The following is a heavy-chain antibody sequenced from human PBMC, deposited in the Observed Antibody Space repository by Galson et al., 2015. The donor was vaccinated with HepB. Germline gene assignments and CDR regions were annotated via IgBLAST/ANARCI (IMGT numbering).Heavy chain of an antibody. CDR2: ISSDGTNK. J-gene: IGHJ4*02. Sequence: SLRLSCAASGFTFSRYGMHWVRQAPGKGLEWVALISSDGTNKYYADSAKGRFTISRDNSKNTLYLQMNSLRAEDTAVYYCAKDRPIDYWGQGTLVTVSS. CDR3: AKDRPIDY. CDR1: GFTFSRYG. D-gene: IGHD6-6*01. V-gene: IGHV3-30*18.